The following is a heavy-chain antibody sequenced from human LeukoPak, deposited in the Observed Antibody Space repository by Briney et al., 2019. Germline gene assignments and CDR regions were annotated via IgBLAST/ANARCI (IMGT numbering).Heavy chain of an antibody. CDR3: ARDPHYYYYGMDV. V-gene: IGHV1-46*01. CDR2: INPSGGST. CDR1: GYTFTGYY. J-gene: IGHJ6*02. Sequence: ASVKVSCKASGYTFTGYYMHWVRQAPGQGLEWMGWINPSGGSTSYAQKFQGRVTMTRDTSTSTVYMELSSLRSEDTAVYYCARDPHYYYYGMDVWGQGTTVTVSS.